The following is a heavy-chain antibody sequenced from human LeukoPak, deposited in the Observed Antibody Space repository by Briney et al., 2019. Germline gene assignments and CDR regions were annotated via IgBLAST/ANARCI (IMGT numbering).Heavy chain of an antibody. D-gene: IGHD1-26*01. CDR2: IYSGGST. CDR3: ARDSWAGATYDAFDI. Sequence: GGSLRLSCAASGFTVSSNYMSWVRQAPGKGLEWVSVIYSGGSTYYADSVNGRFTISRDNSKNTLYLQMNSLRAEDTAVYYCARDSWAGATYDAFDIWGQGTMVTVSS. J-gene: IGHJ3*02. CDR1: GFTVSSNY. V-gene: IGHV3-66*02.